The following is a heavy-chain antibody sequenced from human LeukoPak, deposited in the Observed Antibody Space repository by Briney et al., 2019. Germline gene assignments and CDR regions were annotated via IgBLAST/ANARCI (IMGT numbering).Heavy chain of an antibody. CDR1: GGSISSSNW. CDR3: ARDPNGSGWFDY. V-gene: IGHV4-4*02. J-gene: IGHJ5*01. CDR2: IYHSGST. Sequence: SETLSLTCAVSGGSISSSNWWRWVRQPPGKGLEWIGEIYHSGSTNYNPSLKSRVTISVDKSKNQFSLKLSSVTAADTAVYQCARDPNGSGWFDYWGQGTLVTVSS. D-gene: IGHD6-19*01.